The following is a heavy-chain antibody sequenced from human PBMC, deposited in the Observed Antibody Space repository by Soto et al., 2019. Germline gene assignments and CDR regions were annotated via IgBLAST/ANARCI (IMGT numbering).Heavy chain of an antibody. CDR3: ARDLDSSSWYHYYYGMDV. J-gene: IGHJ6*02. V-gene: IGHV7-4-1*01. D-gene: IGHD6-13*01. Sequence: ASVKVSCKASGYTFTSYAMNWVRQAPGQGLEWMGWINTNTGNPTYAQGFTGRFVFSLDTSVSTAYLQICSLKAEDTAVYYCARDLDSSSWYHYYYGMDVWGQGTTVTVS. CDR2: INTNTGNP. CDR1: GYTFTSYA.